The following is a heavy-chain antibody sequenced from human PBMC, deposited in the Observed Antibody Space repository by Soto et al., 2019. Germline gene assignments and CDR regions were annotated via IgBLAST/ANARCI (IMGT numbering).Heavy chain of an antibody. V-gene: IGHV3-9*01. D-gene: IGHD2-15*01. J-gene: IGHJ4*02. CDR1: GFTFDDYA. CDR3: AKDRGSADPFDY. Sequence: EVQLVESGGGLAQPGGSLRLSCAASGFTFDDYAMHWVRQVPGKGLEWVSGISWSGGGILYADSVKGRFTISRDNAKNSLYLQMNSLRPEDTALYYCAKDRGSADPFDYWGQGTLVTVSS. CDR2: ISWSGGGI.